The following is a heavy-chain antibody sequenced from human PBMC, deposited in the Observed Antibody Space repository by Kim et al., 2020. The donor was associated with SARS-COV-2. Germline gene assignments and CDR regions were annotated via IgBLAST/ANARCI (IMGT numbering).Heavy chain of an antibody. D-gene: IGHD3-22*01. Sequence: GGSLRLSCAASGFTFSSYAMHWVRQAPGKGLEWVAVISYDGSNKYYADSVKGRFTISRDNSKNTLYLQMNSLRAEDTAVYYCARTPMIVVVSTDYWGQGTLVTVSS. CDR1: GFTFSSYA. CDR3: ARTPMIVVVSTDY. V-gene: IGHV3-30-3*01. CDR2: ISYDGSNK. J-gene: IGHJ4*02.